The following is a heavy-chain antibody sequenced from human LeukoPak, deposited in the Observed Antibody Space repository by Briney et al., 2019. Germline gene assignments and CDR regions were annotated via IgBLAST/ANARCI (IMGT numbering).Heavy chain of an antibody. CDR1: GGSISSSSYY. Sequence: SETLSLTCTVSGGSISSSSYYWGWIRQPPGKGLEWIGSIYYSGSTYYNPSLKSRVTISVDTSKNQFSLKLSSVTAADTAVYYCARDPRNYYGSGSASMDVWGKGTTVTVSS. V-gene: IGHV4-39*07. D-gene: IGHD3-10*01. CDR3: ARDPRNYYGSGSASMDV. CDR2: IYYSGST. J-gene: IGHJ6*03.